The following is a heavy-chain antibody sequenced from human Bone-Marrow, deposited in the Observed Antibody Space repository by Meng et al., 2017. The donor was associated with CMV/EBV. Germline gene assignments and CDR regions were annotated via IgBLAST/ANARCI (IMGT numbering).Heavy chain of an antibody. CDR2: TYYRSKWYN. D-gene: IGHD3-22*01. V-gene: IGHV6-1*01. CDR1: DSVSSNSAA. Sequence: DSVSSNSAAWNWIRQSPSRGLEWLGRTYYRSKWYNDYAVSVKSRITINPDTSKNQFSLQLISVTPEDTAVYYCVRGYDSSGYYWFDYWGQGTLVTVSS. CDR3: VRGYDSSGYYWFDY. J-gene: IGHJ4*02.